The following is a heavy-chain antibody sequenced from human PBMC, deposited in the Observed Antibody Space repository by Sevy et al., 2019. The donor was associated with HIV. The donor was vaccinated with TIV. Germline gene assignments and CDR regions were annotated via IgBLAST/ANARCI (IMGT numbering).Heavy chain of an antibody. Sequence: GGSLRLSCAASGFTFSNYFINWVRQAPGKGLEWVSSISSGGSYIFYADSVKGGFTISRDNAKNSLYLHMNSLRAEDTAVYYCARGDYYGSLYYFDYWGPGTLVTVSS. CDR1: GFTFSNYF. CDR2: ISSGGSYI. J-gene: IGHJ4*02. D-gene: IGHD3-10*01. CDR3: ARGDYYGSLYYFDY. V-gene: IGHV3-21*01.